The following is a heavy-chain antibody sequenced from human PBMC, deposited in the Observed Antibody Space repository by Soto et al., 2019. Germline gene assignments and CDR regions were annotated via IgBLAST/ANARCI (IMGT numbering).Heavy chain of an antibody. V-gene: IGHV3-30*18. CDR3: AKGVPSSTQHAGDI. CDR2: ISYDGSDK. D-gene: IGHD2-15*01. J-gene: IGHJ3*02. Sequence: QVHLVESGGGMVQPGRSLRLSCAASGFSFSSYDMHWVLQAPGKGLEWVAMISYDGSDKYFSDSVKGRLTISRHNSKNTVSLEMNRRRTKDTAAYYCAKGVPSSTQHAGDIWGQGTMVTVSS. CDR1: GFSFSSYD.